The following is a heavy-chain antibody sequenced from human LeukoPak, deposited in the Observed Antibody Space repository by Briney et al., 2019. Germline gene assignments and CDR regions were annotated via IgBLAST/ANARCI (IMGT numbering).Heavy chain of an antibody. CDR3: VLRGIAVASY. CDR1: GFTFSSYA. Sequence: PGGSLRLSCAASGFTFSSYAMSWVRQAPGKGLEWVSAISGGSTYYADSVKGRFTISRDNSKNTLYLQMNSLRAEDTAVYYCVLRGIAVASYWGQGTLVTVSS. CDR2: ISGGST. V-gene: IGHV3-23*01. J-gene: IGHJ4*02. D-gene: IGHD6-19*01.